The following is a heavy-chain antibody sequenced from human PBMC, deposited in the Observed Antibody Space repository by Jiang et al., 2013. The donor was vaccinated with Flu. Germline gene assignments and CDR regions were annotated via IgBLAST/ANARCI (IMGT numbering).Heavy chain of an antibody. D-gene: IGHD2-15*01. V-gene: IGHV5-51*01. J-gene: IGHJ5*02. Sequence: IIYPGDSDTRYSPSFQGQVTISADKSISTAYLQWSSLKASDTAMYYCARRVDQYCSGGSCYYWFDPWGQGTLVTVSS. CDR3: ARRVDQYCSGGSCYYWFDP. CDR2: IYPGDSDT.